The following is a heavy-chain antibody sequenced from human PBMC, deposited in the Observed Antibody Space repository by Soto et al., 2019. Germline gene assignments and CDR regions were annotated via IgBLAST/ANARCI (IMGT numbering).Heavy chain of an antibody. D-gene: IGHD3-22*01. CDR2: ISGSGGST. J-gene: IGHJ4*02. CDR3: AKATNMIVVVITIGLNFDY. CDR1: GFTFSSYA. V-gene: IGHV3-23*01. Sequence: GGSLRLSCAASGFTFSSYAMSWVRQAPGKGLEWVSAISGSGGSTYYADSVKGRFTISRDNSKNTLYLQMNSLRAEDTAVYYCAKATNMIVVVITIGLNFDYWGQGTLVTVYS.